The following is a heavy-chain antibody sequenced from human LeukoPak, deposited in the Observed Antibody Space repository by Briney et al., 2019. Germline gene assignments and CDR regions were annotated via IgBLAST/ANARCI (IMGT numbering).Heavy chain of an antibody. CDR3: ARAAFYGDRAWDFDY. Sequence: SETLSLTCTVSGGSISSYYWSWIRQPAGKGLEWIGRIYTSGSTNYNPSPKSRVTMSVDTSKNQFSLKLSSVTAADTAVYYCARAAFYGDRAWDFDYWGQGTLVTVSS. V-gene: IGHV4-4*07. CDR1: GGSISSYY. D-gene: IGHD4-17*01. J-gene: IGHJ4*02. CDR2: IYTSGST.